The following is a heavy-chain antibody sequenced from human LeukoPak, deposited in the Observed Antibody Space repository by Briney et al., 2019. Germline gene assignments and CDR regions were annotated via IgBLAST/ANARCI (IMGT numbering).Heavy chain of an antibody. CDR1: GFTFSDYY. D-gene: IGHD2-15*01. J-gene: IGHJ3*02. V-gene: IGHV3-11*04. CDR3: ARPVVAATTPDTFDI. Sequence: PGGSLRLSRAASGFTFSDYYMSWIRQAPGKGLEWVSYISSGGRTIYYADSVKGRFTMSRDNAKNSLYLQMNSLRAEDTAVYYCARPVVAATTPDTFDIWGQGTMVTVSS. CDR2: ISSGGRTI.